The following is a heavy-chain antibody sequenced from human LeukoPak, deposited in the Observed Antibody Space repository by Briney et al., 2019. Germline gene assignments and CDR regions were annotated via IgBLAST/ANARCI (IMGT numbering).Heavy chain of an antibody. CDR3: VRDLVFVWTPGDDFDF. CDR1: GFAFSAYW. J-gene: IGHJ4*02. D-gene: IGHD3-16*01. V-gene: IGHV3-74*01. Sequence: GGSLRLSCAASGFAFSAYWMHWVRQAPGKRLEWVSRINEDATTISYADSVKGRFIISRDNSKKSLYLQMNNLRAEDTAVYYCVRDLVFVWTPGDDFDFWGQGTLVTVSS. CDR2: INEDATTI.